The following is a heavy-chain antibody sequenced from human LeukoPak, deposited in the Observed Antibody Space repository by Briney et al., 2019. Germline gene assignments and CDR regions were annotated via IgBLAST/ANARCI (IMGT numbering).Heavy chain of an antibody. J-gene: IGHJ4*02. CDR2: ISSSSSMI. Sequence: GGSLRLSCAASGFTFSSYSMNWVRQAPGKGLEWVSYISSSSSMISQADSVKGRFTISRDNSKNTLYLQMNSLRAEDTAVYYCAKFNRDGYNYFFDYWGQGTLVTVSS. D-gene: IGHD5-24*01. CDR3: AKFNRDGYNYFFDY. CDR1: GFTFSSYS. V-gene: IGHV3-48*01.